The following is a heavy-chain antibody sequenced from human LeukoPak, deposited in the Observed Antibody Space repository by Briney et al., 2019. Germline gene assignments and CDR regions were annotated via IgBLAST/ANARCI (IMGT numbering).Heavy chain of an antibody. V-gene: IGHV3-21*01. D-gene: IGHD3-22*01. CDR1: GFTFSSCT. CDR3: ARHVVAVGFDY. Sequence: GGSLRLSCAASGFTFSSCTMNWVRQAPGKGLEWVSSITSSSSYIYYADSVMGRFTISRDNANNSLYLQMNSLRAEDTAVYYCARHVVAVGFDYWGQGTLVTVSS. J-gene: IGHJ4*02. CDR2: ITSSSSYI.